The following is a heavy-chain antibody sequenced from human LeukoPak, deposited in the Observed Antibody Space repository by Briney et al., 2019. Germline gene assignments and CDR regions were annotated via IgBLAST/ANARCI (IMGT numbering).Heavy chain of an antibody. CDR3: ARAPRGWELTSFDY. CDR2: IIPILGIA. Sequence: ASVKVSCKASGGTFSSYAISWVRQAPGQGLEWMGRIIPILGIANYAQKFQGRVTITADKSTTTAYMELRSLRSDDTAVYYCARAPRGWELTSFDYWGQGTLVTVSS. V-gene: IGHV1-69*04. CDR1: GGTFSSYA. J-gene: IGHJ4*02. D-gene: IGHD1-7*01.